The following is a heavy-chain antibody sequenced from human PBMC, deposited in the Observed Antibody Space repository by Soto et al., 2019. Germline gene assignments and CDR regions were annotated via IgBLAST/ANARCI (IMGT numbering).Heavy chain of an antibody. V-gene: IGHV4-34*01. J-gene: IGHJ6*02. D-gene: IGHD5-18*01. CDR1: GGSFSGYY. CDR3: ARGGSGYSYGYGAHYYYYGMDV. Sequence: SETLSLTCAVYGGSFSGYYWSWIRQPPGKGLEWIGEINHSGSTNYNPSLKSRVTISVDTSKNQFSLKLSSVTAADTAVYYRARGGSGYSYGYGAHYYYYGMDVWGQGTTVTVSS. CDR2: INHSGST.